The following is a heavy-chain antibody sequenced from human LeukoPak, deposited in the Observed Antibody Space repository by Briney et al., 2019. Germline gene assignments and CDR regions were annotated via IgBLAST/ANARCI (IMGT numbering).Heavy chain of an antibody. V-gene: IGHV4-38-2*02. J-gene: IGHJ5*02. Sequence: PSETLSLTCTVSGYSISSGYYWGWIRQPPGKGLEWIGSIYHSGSTYYNPSLKSRVTISVGTSKNQFSLKLSSVTAADTAVYYCARGNNWNDWFDPWGQGTLVTVSS. CDR2: IYHSGST. D-gene: IGHD1-1*01. CDR3: ARGNNWNDWFDP. CDR1: GYSISSGYY.